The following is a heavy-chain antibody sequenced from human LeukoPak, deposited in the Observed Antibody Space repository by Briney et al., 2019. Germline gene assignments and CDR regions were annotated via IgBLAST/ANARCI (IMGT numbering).Heavy chain of an antibody. J-gene: IGHJ4*02. CDR1: GFTFSSYA. D-gene: IGHD6-6*01. V-gene: IGHV3-48*04. Sequence: GGSLRLSCAASGFTFSSYAMSWVRQAPGKGLEWVSYIYSSSSNIQYADSVKGRFTISRDNAKNSLYLQINSLRAEDTAVYYCVARKFSSPGYWGQGTLVTVSS. CDR3: VARKFSSPGY. CDR2: IYSSSSNI.